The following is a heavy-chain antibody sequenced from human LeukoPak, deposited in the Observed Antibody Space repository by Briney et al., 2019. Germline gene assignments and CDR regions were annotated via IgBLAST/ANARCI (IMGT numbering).Heavy chain of an antibody. CDR3: VRADGRDGYKGLVDY. V-gene: IGHV4-34*01. J-gene: IGHJ4*02. D-gene: IGHD5-24*01. CDR1: GGSFSAYY. CDR2: INHSGST. Sequence: PSETLSLTCAVYGGSFSAYYWSWTRQPPGKGLEWIGEINHSGSTNYNPSLKSRVTMSVDTSRNQFSLKLNSVTAADAAVYHCVRADGRDGYKGLVDYWGQGTLVTVSS.